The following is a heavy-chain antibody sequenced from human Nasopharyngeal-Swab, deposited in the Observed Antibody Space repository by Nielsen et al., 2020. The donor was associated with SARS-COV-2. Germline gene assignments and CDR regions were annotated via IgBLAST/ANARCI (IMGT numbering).Heavy chain of an antibody. J-gene: IGHJ6*03. D-gene: IGHD3-3*01. CDR3: ARGPDRNYDFWSGYYTPSSYYYYYMDV. V-gene: IGHV4-59*01. CDR2: IYYSGST. Sequence: WIRQPPGKGLEWIGYIYYSGSTNYNPSLKSRVTISVDTSKNPFSLKLNSVTAADTAVYYCARGPDRNYDFWSGYYTPSSYYYYYMDVWGKGTTVTVSS.